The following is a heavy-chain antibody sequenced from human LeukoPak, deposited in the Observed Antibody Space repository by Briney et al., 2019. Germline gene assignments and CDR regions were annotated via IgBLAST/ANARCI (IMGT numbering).Heavy chain of an antibody. J-gene: IGHJ3*02. V-gene: IGHV3-15*01. CDR3: ARRELILYAFDI. Sequence: GGSLRLSCAASGFTFSNAWMSWVRQAPGKGLEWVGRIKSKTDGGTTDYAAPVKGRFTISRDDSKNTLYLQMNSLKTEDTAVYYCARRELILYAFDIWGQGTMVTVSS. CDR2: IKSKTDGGTT. D-gene: IGHD1-26*01. CDR1: GFTFSNAW.